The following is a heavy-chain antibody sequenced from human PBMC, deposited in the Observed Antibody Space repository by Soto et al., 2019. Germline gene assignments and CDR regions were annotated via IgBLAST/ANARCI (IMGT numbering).Heavy chain of an antibody. CDR3: ARGYSSGWYEVGYYYYGMDV. J-gene: IGHJ6*02. CDR2: IYYSGST. CDR1: GGSISSYY. Sequence: NPSETLSLTCTVSGGSISSYYWSWIRQPPGKGLEWIGYIYYSGSTNYNPSLKSRVTISVDTSKNQFSLKLSSVTAADTAVYYCARGYSSGWYEVGYYYYGMDVWGQGTTVTV. V-gene: IGHV4-59*01. D-gene: IGHD6-19*01.